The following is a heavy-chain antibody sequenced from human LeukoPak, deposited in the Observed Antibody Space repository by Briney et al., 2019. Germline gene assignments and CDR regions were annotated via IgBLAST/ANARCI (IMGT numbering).Heavy chain of an antibody. CDR1: GGSISSYY. CDR3: ARQGLGYYDSSGYHSTSGAFDI. V-gene: IGHV4-59*08. D-gene: IGHD3-22*01. CDR2: IYYSGST. Sequence: PSETLSLTCTVSGGSISSYYWSWIRQPPGKGLEWIGYIYYSGSTNYNPSPKSRVTISVDTSKNQFSPKLSSVTAADTAVYYCARQGLGYYDSSGYHSTSGAFDIWGQGTMVTVSS. J-gene: IGHJ3*02.